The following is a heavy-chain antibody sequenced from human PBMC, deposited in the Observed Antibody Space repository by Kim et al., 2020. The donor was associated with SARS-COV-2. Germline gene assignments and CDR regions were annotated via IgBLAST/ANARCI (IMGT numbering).Heavy chain of an antibody. J-gene: IGHJ4*02. D-gene: IGHD6-19*01. CDR3: ARQRGYSSGNSFDS. CDR2: INHSAST. CDR1: GGSFSVHY. V-gene: IGHV4-34*01. Sequence: SETLSLTCAVYGGSFSVHYWSWIRQSSEKGLEWIGEINHSASTNYNPSLKSRVTMSVDTSKNQFSLKLSSVTAADTAVYYCARQRGYSSGNSFDSWGQGT.